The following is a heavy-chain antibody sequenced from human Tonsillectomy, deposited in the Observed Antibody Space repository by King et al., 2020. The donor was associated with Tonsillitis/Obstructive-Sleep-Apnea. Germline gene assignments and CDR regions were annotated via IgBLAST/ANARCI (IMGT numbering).Heavy chain of an antibody. CDR3: ARDRLRAAAGTGY. J-gene: IGHJ4*02. V-gene: IGHV3-21*01. D-gene: IGHD6-13*01. Sequence: VQLVASGGGLVKPGGSLRLSCAASGFTFSSYSMNWVRQAPGKGLEWVSSISSSSSYIYYADSVKGRFTISRDNAKNSLYLQMNSLRAEDTAVYYCARDRLRAAAGTGYWGQGTLVTVSS. CDR2: ISSSSSYI. CDR1: GFTFSSYS.